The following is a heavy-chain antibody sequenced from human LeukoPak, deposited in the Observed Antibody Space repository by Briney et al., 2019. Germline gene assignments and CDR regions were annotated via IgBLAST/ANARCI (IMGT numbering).Heavy chain of an antibody. D-gene: IGHD3-3*01. J-gene: IGHJ4*02. V-gene: IGHV4-4*02. CDR1: GGSVTSTDW. CDR3: AREGGFFRPLDY. Sequence: SETLSLTCDVSGGSVTSTDWWTWVRQPPGKGLEWIGEVHLDGRTNYNPSLKGRLIISVDLPKNHISLKLTSVTAAATAVYYCAREGGFFRPLDYSGQGTLVTVSS. CDR2: VHLDGRT.